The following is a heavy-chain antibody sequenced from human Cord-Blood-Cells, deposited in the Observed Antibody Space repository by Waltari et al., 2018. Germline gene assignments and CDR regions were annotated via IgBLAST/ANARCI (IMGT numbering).Heavy chain of an antibody. CDR3: ARGQLWAAPDY. J-gene: IGHJ4*02. Sequence: QVQLQQWGAGLLKPSETLSLTCAVYGGSFSGYYWSWIRQPPGKGLEWIGEINHSGSTNYNPPLQTRLPSSVDTSKNQFSLMLSSVTAAHAAVYYCARGQLWAAPDYWGQGTLVTVSS. D-gene: IGHD5-18*01. CDR2: INHSGST. V-gene: IGHV4-34*01. CDR1: GGSFSGYY.